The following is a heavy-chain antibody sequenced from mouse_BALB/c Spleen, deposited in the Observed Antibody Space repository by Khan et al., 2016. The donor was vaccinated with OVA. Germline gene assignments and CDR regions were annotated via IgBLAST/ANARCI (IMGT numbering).Heavy chain of an antibody. CDR2: INYSGGT. V-gene: IGHV3-2*02. Sequence: EVQLQESGPGLVKPSQSLSLTCTVTGYSITSDYAWYWIRQLPGNKLEWMGYINYSGGTSYPPSLKSRISITRDTSKNQFFLQLNSVTTEDSATYYCARWFAYWGQGTLVTVS. J-gene: IGHJ3*01. CDR1: GYSITSDYA. CDR3: ARWFAY.